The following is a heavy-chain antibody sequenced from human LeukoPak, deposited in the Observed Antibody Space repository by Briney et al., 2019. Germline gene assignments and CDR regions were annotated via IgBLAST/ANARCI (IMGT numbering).Heavy chain of an antibody. CDR1: GGSFSGYY. CDR3: ARDSYSSGWYYFDY. V-gene: IGHV4-34*01. J-gene: IGHJ4*02. CDR2: INHSGST. D-gene: IGHD6-13*01. Sequence: SSETLSLTCAVYGGSFSGYYWSWIRLPPGKGLEWIGEINHSGSTNYNPSLKSRVTMSVDTSKNQFSLKLSSVTAADTAVYYCARDSYSSGWYYFDYWGQGTLVTVSS.